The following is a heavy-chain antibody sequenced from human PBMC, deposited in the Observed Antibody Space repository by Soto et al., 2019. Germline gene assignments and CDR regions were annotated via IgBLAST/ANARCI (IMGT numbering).Heavy chain of an antibody. J-gene: IGHJ6*02. Sequence: GGSLRLSCAASGFTFSSYSMNWVRKAPGKWLEWVSSISSSSSYIYYADSVKGRFTISRDNAKNSLYLQMNSLRAEDTAVYYCARDFHDYGGKEYYGMDVWGQGTTVTVSS. CDR2: ISSSSSYI. CDR3: ARDFHDYGGKEYYGMDV. V-gene: IGHV3-21*01. D-gene: IGHD4-17*01. CDR1: GFTFSSYS.